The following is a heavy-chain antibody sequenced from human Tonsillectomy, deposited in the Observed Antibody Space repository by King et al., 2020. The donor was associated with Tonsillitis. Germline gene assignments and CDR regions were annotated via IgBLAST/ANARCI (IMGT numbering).Heavy chain of an antibody. CDR2: ISGYNGAT. D-gene: IGHD3-3*01. CDR1: GYTFTAYG. CDR3: ATGGYDTGDFDY. J-gene: IGHJ4*02. V-gene: IGHV1-18*01. Sequence: QLVQSGPEVKRPGASVKVSCKASGYTFTAYGICWLRQAPGQGLEWMGWISGYNGATNYAQKFEDRVTMTTDTSTRTVYMELRSLRSDDTAVDYCATGGYDTGDFDYWGQGTLVTVSS.